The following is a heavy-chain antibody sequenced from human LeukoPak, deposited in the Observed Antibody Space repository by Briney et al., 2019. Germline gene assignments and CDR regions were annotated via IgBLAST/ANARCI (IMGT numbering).Heavy chain of an antibody. J-gene: IGHJ6*02. Sequence: ASVKVSCKASGYTFSSHGISWVRQAPGQGLEWMGWISAYNGNTNYAQKLQGRVTMTTDTSTSTAYMELRSLRSDDTAVYYCARLQWLVVADYYYGMDVWGQGTTVTVSS. V-gene: IGHV1-18*01. CDR1: GYTFSSHG. D-gene: IGHD6-19*01. CDR3: ARLQWLVVADYYYGMDV. CDR2: ISAYNGNT.